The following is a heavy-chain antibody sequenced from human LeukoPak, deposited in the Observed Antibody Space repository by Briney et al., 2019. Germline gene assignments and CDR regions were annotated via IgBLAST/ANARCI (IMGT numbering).Heavy chain of an antibody. CDR3: ARDVTWFGELLGWFDP. CDR1: GGSFSGYY. J-gene: IGHJ5*02. Sequence: KPSETLSLTCAVYGGSFSGYYWSWIRQPPGKGLEWIGEINHSGSTNYNPSLKSRVTISVDTSKNQLSLKLSSVTAADTAVYYCARDVTWFGELLGWFDPWGQGTLVTVSS. V-gene: IGHV4-34*01. D-gene: IGHD3-10*01. CDR2: INHSGST.